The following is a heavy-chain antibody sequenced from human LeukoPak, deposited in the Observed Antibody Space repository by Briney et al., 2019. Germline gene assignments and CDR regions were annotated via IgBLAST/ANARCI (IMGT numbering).Heavy chain of an antibody. CDR3: VTYYYGSSAPKRNY. CDR2: ISHSGST. D-gene: IGHD3-22*01. J-gene: IGHJ4*02. V-gene: IGHV4-34*01. CDR1: GGSFSDYF. Sequence: SETLSLTCAVYGGSFSDYFWSWIRQPPGKGLEWIGEISHSGSTTYNPSLRSRVTISGDTSKKQFSLKLRSVTAADTAVYYCVTYYYGSSAPKRNYWGQGILVTVSS.